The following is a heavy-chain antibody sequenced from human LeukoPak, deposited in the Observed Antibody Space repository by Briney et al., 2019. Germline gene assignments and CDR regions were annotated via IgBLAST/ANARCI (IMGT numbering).Heavy chain of an antibody. Sequence: PGRSLRLSCAASGLTFSSYVMHWVRQAPGKGLEWVAVISYDGSNKYYADSVRGRFTISRDNAKNSLYLQMNSLRAEDTAVYYCARITMVRGVPSRDYYFDYWGQGTLVTVSS. D-gene: IGHD3-10*01. CDR2: ISYDGSNK. J-gene: IGHJ4*02. CDR1: GLTFSSYV. CDR3: ARITMVRGVPSRDYYFDY. V-gene: IGHV3-30*03.